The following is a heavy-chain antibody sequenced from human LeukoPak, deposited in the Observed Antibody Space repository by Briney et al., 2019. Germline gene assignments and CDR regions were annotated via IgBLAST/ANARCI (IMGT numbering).Heavy chain of an antibody. Sequence: PGGSLRLSCAASGFTFSSYAMSWVRQAPGKGLEWVSAISGSGGSTYYADSVKGRFTISRDNSKNTLYLQMNSLRAEDTAVYYCAKVSGARLAMIVVAKGGFDYWGQGTLVTVSS. D-gene: IGHD3-22*01. V-gene: IGHV3-23*01. CDR1: GFTFSSYA. CDR3: AKVSGARLAMIVVAKGGFDY. CDR2: ISGSGGST. J-gene: IGHJ4*02.